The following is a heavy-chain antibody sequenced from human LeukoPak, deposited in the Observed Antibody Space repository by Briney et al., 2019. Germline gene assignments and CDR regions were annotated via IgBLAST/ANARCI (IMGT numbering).Heavy chain of an antibody. J-gene: IGHJ5*02. CDR2: INAGNGNT. D-gene: IGHD6-19*01. V-gene: IGHV1-3*03. CDR3: ARAPQGIAVAGIYWFDP. Sequence: ASVKVSCKASGYTFTSYAMHWVRQAPGQRLEWMGWINAGNGNTKYSQEFQGRVTITRDTSASTAYMELSSLRSEDMAVYYCARAPQGIAVAGIYWFDPWGQGTLVTVSS. CDR1: GYTFTSYA.